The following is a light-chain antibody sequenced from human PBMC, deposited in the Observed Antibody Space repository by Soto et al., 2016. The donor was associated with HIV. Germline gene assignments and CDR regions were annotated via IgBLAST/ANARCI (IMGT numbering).Light chain of an antibody. CDR1: SLRSYY. J-gene: IGLJ3*02. CDR3: NSRDSSGNHLNWV. Sequence: SSELTRDPAVSVALGQTVRITCQGDSLRSYYASWYQQKPGQAPVLVIYGKNNRPSGIPDRFSGSSSGNTASLTITGAQAEDEADYYCNSRDSSGNHLNWVFGGGTKLTVL. CDR2: GKN. V-gene: IGLV3-19*01.